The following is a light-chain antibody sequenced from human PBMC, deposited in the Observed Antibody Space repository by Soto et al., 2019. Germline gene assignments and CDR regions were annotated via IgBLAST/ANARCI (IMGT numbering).Light chain of an antibody. CDR1: SSDVGGYNF. V-gene: IGLV2-14*01. CDR2: EVS. Sequence: QSVLTQPASVSGSPGQSITISCTGTSSDVGGYNFVSWYQQHPGKSPKLMIYEVSNRPSGVSYRFSGSKSGNTASLTISGLHAEDEADYYCRSYTSSVTLVFGGGTKLTVL. J-gene: IGLJ2*01. CDR3: RSYTSSVTLV.